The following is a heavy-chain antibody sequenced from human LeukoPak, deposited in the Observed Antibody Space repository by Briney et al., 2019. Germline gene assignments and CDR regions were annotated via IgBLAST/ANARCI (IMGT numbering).Heavy chain of an antibody. D-gene: IGHD1-14*01. V-gene: IGHV4-38-2*02. J-gene: IGHJ4*02. CDR1: GYSISRGYH. CDR2: VHHSGAT. Sequence: SETLSLTCSVSGYSISRGYHWAWVRQRPGKGLEWIGSVHHSGATYYNPSLNSRLTISADTSKNQFSLKMDSVTAADTAVYYCARINFNPDYWGQGTLVSVSS. CDR3: ARINFNPDY.